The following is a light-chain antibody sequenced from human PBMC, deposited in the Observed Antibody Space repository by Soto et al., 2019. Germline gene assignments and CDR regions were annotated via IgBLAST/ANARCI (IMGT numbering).Light chain of an antibody. Sequence: QAVVTQEPSLIVSPGGTVTLTCGSSTGAVTSGHYPHWFQQKPDQAPRTLIYDTSIKHSWTPARFSGSLLGGKAALTLSGAQPEDEADYYCLLYYSETVVFGGGTKLTVL. CDR2: DTS. CDR3: LLYYSETVV. V-gene: IGLV7-46*01. CDR1: TGAVTSGHY. J-gene: IGLJ2*01.